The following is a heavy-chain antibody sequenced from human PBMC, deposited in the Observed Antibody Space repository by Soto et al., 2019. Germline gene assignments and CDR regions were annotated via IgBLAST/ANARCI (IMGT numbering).Heavy chain of an antibody. CDR1: GYTFTSYA. Sequence: QVPLVQSGAEVKKPGASVKVSCKASGYTFTSYAMHWVRQAPGQRLEWMGWINAGNGNTKYSQKFQGRVTITRDTSASTAYMELSSLRSEDTAVYYCAREDYDILTGYSSGFDYWGQGTLVTVSS. CDR2: INAGNGNT. D-gene: IGHD3-9*01. V-gene: IGHV1-3*01. CDR3: AREDYDILTGYSSGFDY. J-gene: IGHJ4*02.